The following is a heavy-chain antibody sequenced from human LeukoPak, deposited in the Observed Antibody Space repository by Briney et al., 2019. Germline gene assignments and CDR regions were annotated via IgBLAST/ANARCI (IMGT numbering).Heavy chain of an antibody. CDR2: ISGSDGTT. V-gene: IGHV3-23*01. J-gene: IGHJ4*02. CDR1: GFTFSSYA. CDR3: AKVYDSSGYYPLDY. Sequence: GGSLRLSCAASGFTFSSYAMSWVRQAPGKGLEWVSAISGSDGTTYYADSVKGRFTISRDNSKNTLYVQMNSLRAEDTAVYYCAKVYDSSGYYPLDYWGQGTLVTVSS. D-gene: IGHD3-22*01.